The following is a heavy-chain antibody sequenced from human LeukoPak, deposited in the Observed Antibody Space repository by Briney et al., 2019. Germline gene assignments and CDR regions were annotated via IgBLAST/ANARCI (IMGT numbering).Heavy chain of an antibody. J-gene: IGHJ4*02. CDR3: ARGAWPYYYDNSGPLPSE. CDR2: MNPDSGNT. V-gene: IGHV1-8*03. Sequence: ASVKVSCKASGYTFTSYDISWVRQATGQGLEWMGWMNPDSGNTGYAQKFQGRVTFTSHTSISTAYMELSSLRSEDTAVYYCARGAWPYYYDNSGPLPSEWGQGTLVTVSS. D-gene: IGHD3-22*01. CDR1: GYTFTSYD.